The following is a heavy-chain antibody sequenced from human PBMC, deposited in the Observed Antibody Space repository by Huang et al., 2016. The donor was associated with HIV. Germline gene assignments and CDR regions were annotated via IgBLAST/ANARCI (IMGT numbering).Heavy chain of an antibody. D-gene: IGHD3-22*01. J-gene: IGHJ4*02. CDR1: GGSFRNFA. CDR2: IIPTLGTA. V-gene: IGHV1-69*01. Sequence: QVQLVQSGAEVKKPGSSVKVSCKASGGSFRNFAIGWVRQDPGQGLAWMGGIIPTLGTANYAQKVQGRVTIIADESTSTAYMELSSLRSEDTAVYYCATVDYYDTSGPQRGYFDNWGQGTLVTVSS. CDR3: ATVDYYDTSGPQRGYFDN.